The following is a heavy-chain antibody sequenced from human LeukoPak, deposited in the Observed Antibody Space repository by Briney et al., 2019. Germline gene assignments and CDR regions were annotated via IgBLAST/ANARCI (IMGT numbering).Heavy chain of an antibody. CDR1: GGSLSSSGHW. Sequence: SETLSLTCTVSGGSLSSSGHWWVWIRQPPGKGLEWIGSIHYSGKVYYNPSLKSRVATSVDTSTDQFSLRLSSATAADTAIYYCARQSGDQSSAWYFDAWGQGTLVTVSS. CDR2: IHYSGKV. J-gene: IGHJ4*02. D-gene: IGHD6-19*01. V-gene: IGHV4-39*01. CDR3: ARQSGDQSSAWYFDA.